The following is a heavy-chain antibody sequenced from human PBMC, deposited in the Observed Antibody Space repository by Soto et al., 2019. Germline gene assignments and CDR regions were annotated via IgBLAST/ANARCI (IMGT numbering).Heavy chain of an antibody. J-gene: IGHJ4*02. V-gene: IGHV1-3*01. Sequence: QVQLVQSGAEVKKPGASVKVSCKASGYTFTSYAIHWVRQAPGQRLEWMGWINGGNGDTKYSEEFQGRVTITRDTSAITAYMELSTLRPEDTAVYYCATAYSSGWAFDNWGQGTLVTVSS. CDR1: GYTFTSYA. CDR2: INGGNGDT. CDR3: ATAYSSGWAFDN. D-gene: IGHD6-25*01.